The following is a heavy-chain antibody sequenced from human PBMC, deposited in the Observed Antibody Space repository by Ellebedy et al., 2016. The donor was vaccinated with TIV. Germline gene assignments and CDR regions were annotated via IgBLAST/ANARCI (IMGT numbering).Heavy chain of an antibody. V-gene: IGHV1-18*04. J-gene: IGHJ4*02. D-gene: IGHD2-2*01. CDR1: GYPLPNYG. CDR3: ARDVPADAAALLDY. CDR2: ISTHNGNT. Sequence: ASVKVSCKDSGYPLPNYGVSWVRQALGQGLQWVGWISTHNGNTKYGQKFQGRISLTTDTSMGTAYMELRSLRSDDTGVYFCARDVPADAAALLDYWGQGTRVTVSS.